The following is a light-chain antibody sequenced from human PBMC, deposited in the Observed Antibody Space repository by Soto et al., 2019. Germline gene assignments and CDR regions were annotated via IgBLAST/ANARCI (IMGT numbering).Light chain of an antibody. CDR3: TSYAGSNTPYV. CDR2: EVT. V-gene: IGLV2-8*01. J-gene: IGLJ1*01. CDR1: SSDVGGYDY. Sequence: QSVRTQPGSACGSPGEAVAISCTGTSSDVGGYDYVSWYQQHPGKAPKLMIFEVTKRPSGVPNRFSGSKSGNTASLTVSGLQAEDEADYYCTSYAGSNTPYVFGTGTKVTVL.